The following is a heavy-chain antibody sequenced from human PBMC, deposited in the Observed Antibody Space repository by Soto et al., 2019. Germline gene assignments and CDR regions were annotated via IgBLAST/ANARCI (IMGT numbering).Heavy chain of an antibody. D-gene: IGHD6-13*01. V-gene: IGHV3-30-3*01. J-gene: IGHJ4*02. Sequence: QVQLVESGGGVVQPGRSLRLSCAASGFTFSSYAMHWVRQAPGKGLEWVAVISYDGINKYYADSVKGGFTISRDNSKNTMYLQINSLRAEATAVYYCARIKGIAADGTDQIDYWGQGTLVTVSS. CDR1: GFTFSSYA. CDR2: ISYDGINK. CDR3: ARIKGIAADGTDQIDY.